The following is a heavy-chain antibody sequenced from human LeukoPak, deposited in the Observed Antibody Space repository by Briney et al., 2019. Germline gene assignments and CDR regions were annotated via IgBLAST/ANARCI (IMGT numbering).Heavy chain of an antibody. V-gene: IGHV4-4*07. CDR1: GGSISSYY. J-gene: IGHJ4*02. CDR3: ARQVYDSSGYYMGFDY. CDR2: IYTSGST. D-gene: IGHD3-22*01. Sequence: SETLSLTCTVSGGSISSYYWSWIRQPAGKGLEWIGRIYTSGSTNYNPSLKSRVTMSVDTSKNQFSLKLSSVTAADTAVYYCARQVYDSSGYYMGFDYWGQGTLVTVSS.